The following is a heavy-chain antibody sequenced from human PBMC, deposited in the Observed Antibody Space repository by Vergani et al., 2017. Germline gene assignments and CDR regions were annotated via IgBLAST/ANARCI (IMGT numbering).Heavy chain of an antibody. CDR1: GYTFTGYY. J-gene: IGHJ3*01. V-gene: IGHV1-2*04. CDR3: ARGAIVGATPGAFDV. D-gene: IGHD1-26*01. CDR2: INPNSGGT. Sequence: QVQLVQSGAEVKKPGASVKVSCKASGYTFTGYYMHWVRQAPGQGLEWMGWINPNSGGTNYAQKFQGWVTVTRDTSISTAYMELSRLRSDDTAVYYCARGAIVGATPGAFDVWGQGTMVTVSS.